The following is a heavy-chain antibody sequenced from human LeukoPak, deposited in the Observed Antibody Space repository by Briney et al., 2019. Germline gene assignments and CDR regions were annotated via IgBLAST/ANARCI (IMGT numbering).Heavy chain of an antibody. Sequence: ASVKVSCKASGYTFTSYYMHWVRQAPGQGLEWMGIINPSGGSTSYAQKFQGRVTMTRDTSTSTVYMELSSLRSEDTAVYYCARERFSPTTVYYFDYWGQGTLVTVSS. J-gene: IGHJ4*02. CDR2: INPSGGST. CDR1: GYTFTSYY. V-gene: IGHV1-46*01. D-gene: IGHD3-3*01. CDR3: ARERFSPTTVYYFDY.